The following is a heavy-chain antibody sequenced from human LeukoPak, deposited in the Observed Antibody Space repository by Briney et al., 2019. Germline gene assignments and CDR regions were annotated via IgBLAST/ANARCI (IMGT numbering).Heavy chain of an antibody. Sequence: GGSLRLSCAASGFTFSSYAMSWVCQAPGRGLEWVSAISGSGGSTYYADSVTGRFTVSRDNSKNTLYLQMNSLRAEDTAIYYCAKWLRSPYFFDSWGQGTLVTVSS. D-gene: IGHD5-12*01. CDR1: GFTFSSYA. CDR2: ISGSGGST. J-gene: IGHJ4*02. V-gene: IGHV3-23*01. CDR3: AKWLRSPYFFDS.